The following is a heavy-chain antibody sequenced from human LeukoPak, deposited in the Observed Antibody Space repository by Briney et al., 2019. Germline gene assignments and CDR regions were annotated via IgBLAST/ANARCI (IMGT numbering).Heavy chain of an antibody. V-gene: IGHV3-23*01. CDR3: AKDRSITMIVVGWFDP. CDR1: GFTSSSYA. Sequence: GGSLRLSCAASGFTSSSYAMSWVRQGPGKGLEWVSAISGSGGSTYYADSVKGRFTISRDNSKNTLYLQMNSLRAEDTAVYYCAKDRSITMIVVGWFDPWGQGTLVTVSS. J-gene: IGHJ5*02. D-gene: IGHD3-22*01. CDR2: ISGSGGST.